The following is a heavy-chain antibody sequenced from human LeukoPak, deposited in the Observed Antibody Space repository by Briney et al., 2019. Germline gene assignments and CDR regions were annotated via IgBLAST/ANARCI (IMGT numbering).Heavy chain of an antibody. J-gene: IGHJ4*02. CDR2: INHSGST. CDR1: GGSFSGYY. D-gene: IGHD3-22*01. V-gene: IGHV4-34*01. Sequence: SETLSLTCAVYGGSFSGYYWSWIRQPPGKGLEWIGEINHSGSTNYNPSLKSRVAISVDTSKNQFSLKLSSVTAADTAVYYCARGNYDSSGYYVDYWAREPWSPSPQ. CDR3: ARGNYDSSGYYVDY.